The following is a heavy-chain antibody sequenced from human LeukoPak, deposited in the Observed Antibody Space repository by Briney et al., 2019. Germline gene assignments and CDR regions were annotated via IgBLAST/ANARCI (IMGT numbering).Heavy chain of an antibody. D-gene: IGHD1-14*01. CDR2: ISYDGSNK. CDR3: ARLITSEAGRGMDV. CDR1: GFTFSSYA. J-gene: IGHJ6*02. V-gene: IGHV3-30-3*01. Sequence: PGGSLRLSCAASGFTFSSYAMHWVRQAPGKGLEWVAVISYDGSNKYYADSVKGRFTISRDNAQNSLYLQMSSLRVEDTALYYCARLITSEAGRGMDVWGQGTTVTVSS.